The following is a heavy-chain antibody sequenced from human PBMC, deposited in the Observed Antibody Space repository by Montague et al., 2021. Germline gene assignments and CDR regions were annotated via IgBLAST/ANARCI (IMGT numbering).Heavy chain of an antibody. D-gene: IGHD5-24*01. V-gene: IGHV3-23*01. CDR1: GFSFTSYA. Sequence: SLRLSCAASGFSFTSYAVNWVRQAPGEGLEWVSSITDIGPSTYYADSVKGRFTVSRDNSKNTLYLQMNSLSPEDTAVYYCAKRMAIYKQLYYFDYWGQGALVTVPS. CDR3: AKRMAIYKQLYYFDY. J-gene: IGHJ4*02. CDR2: ITDIGPST.